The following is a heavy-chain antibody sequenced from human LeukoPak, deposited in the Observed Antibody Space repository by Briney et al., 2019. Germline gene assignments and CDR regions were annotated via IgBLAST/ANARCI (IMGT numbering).Heavy chain of an antibody. CDR2: INRSGST. D-gene: IGHD2-15*01. J-gene: IGHJ6*04. Sequence: PSETLSLTCAVYGGSFSGYYWSWIRQPPGKGLEWIGEINRSGSTNYNPSLKSRVTISVDTSKNQFSLKLSSVTAADTAVYYCARDPRYCSGGSCYASRKAPYGMDVWGRGTTVTVSS. V-gene: IGHV4-34*01. CDR3: ARDPRYCSGGSCYASRKAPYGMDV. CDR1: GGSFSGYY.